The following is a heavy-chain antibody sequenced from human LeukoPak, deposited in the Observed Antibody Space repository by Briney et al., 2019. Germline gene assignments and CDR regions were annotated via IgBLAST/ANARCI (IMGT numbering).Heavy chain of an antibody. V-gene: IGHV1-69*13. CDR1: GGTFSSYA. D-gene: IGHD2-2*01. J-gene: IGHJ5*02. CDR2: IIPIFGTA. CDR3: ARDGCSSTSCYFVWFDP. Sequence: SVKVSCKASGGTFSSYAISWVRQAPGQGLEWMGGIIPIFGTANYAQKFQGRVTITADESTSTAYMELSSLRSEDTAVYYCARDGCSSTSCYFVWFDPWGQGTLVTVSS.